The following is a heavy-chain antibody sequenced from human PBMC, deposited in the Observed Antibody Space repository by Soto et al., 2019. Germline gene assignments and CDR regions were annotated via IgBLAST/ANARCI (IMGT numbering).Heavy chain of an antibody. CDR2: ISAYSGNT. Sequence: QVQLVQSGPEVKKPGASVKVSCKASGYAFARYVMTWVRQAPGQGLEWMGWISAYSGNTDYAQKLQGSVTLTTDTTTSTGYMERRSLTSADTAVYACARDRSSYASWGQGTLVIFSS. V-gene: IGHV1-18*01. J-gene: IGHJ5*02. CDR3: ARDRSSYAS. CDR1: GYAFARYV.